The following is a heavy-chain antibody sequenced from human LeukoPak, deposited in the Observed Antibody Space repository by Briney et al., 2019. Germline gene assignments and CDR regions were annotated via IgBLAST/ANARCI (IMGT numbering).Heavy chain of an antibody. J-gene: IGHJ4*02. Sequence: PGGSLRLSCAASGFTFSSYAMSWVRQAPGKGLEWVSYISSSGSTIYYADSVKGRFTISRDNAKNSLYLQMNSLRAEDTAVYYCARTVPAASFDYWGQGTLVTVSS. CDR3: ARTVPAASFDY. CDR2: ISSSGSTI. D-gene: IGHD2-2*01. CDR1: GFTFSSYA. V-gene: IGHV3-48*04.